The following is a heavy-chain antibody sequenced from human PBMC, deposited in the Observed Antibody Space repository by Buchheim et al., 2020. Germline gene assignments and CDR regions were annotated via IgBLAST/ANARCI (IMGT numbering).Heavy chain of an antibody. CDR1: GFTFSSYA. Sequence: EVQLLESGGGLVQPGGSLRLSCTASGFTFSSYAMSWVRQAPGKGLEWVSAISGSGGSTYYADSVKGRFTISRDNSKNTLYLQMNSLRAEDTAVYYCAKDKEPMGDSSGWPLDYWGQGTL. CDR2: ISGSGGST. D-gene: IGHD6-19*01. CDR3: AKDKEPMGDSSGWPLDY. V-gene: IGHV3-23*01. J-gene: IGHJ4*02.